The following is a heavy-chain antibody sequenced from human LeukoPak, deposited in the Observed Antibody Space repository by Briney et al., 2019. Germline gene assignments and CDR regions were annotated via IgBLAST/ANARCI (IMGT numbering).Heavy chain of an antibody. J-gene: IGHJ3*02. CDR2: ISYDGSNK. CDR1: GFTFSNYA. V-gene: IGHV3-30-3*01. Sequence: QPGRSLSLSCAASGFTFSNYAMHWVRQAPGKGLEWVAVISYDGSNKYYADSVKGRFTISRDNSKNTLYVQMNSLRAEDTAVYYCARDQGVVVVAMAFDIWGQGTMVTVSS. D-gene: IGHD2-15*01. CDR3: ARDQGVVVVAMAFDI.